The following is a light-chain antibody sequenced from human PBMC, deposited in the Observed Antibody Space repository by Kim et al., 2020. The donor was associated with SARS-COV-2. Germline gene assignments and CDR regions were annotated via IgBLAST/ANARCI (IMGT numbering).Light chain of an antibody. Sequence: ESVGDKVTITCRASQDSNIYLAGFQQKPGKVPERLIYDASTLHSGVPSRFSGSGSGTEFTLTISSLQPEDFAVYYCLQHNSYPRAFGQGTKVEVK. V-gene: IGKV1-17*03. CDR3: LQHNSYPRA. CDR2: DAS. J-gene: IGKJ1*01. CDR1: QDSNIY.